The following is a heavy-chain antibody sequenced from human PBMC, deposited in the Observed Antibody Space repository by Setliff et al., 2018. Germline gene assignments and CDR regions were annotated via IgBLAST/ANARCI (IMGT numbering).Heavy chain of an antibody. CDR2: INNYSFKT. V-gene: IGHV1-18*01. D-gene: IGHD3-22*01. Sequence: GASVKVSCKTSGYTCTNYGITWVRQAPGQGLEWMGWINNYSFKTNYPQKFLGRVTVTTDTSTGTAYMELGSLTSDDTAIYYCARINFYVSSGYYYAPDYWGPGTLVTVSS. CDR1: GYTCTNYG. CDR3: ARINFYVSSGYYYAPDY. J-gene: IGHJ4*02.